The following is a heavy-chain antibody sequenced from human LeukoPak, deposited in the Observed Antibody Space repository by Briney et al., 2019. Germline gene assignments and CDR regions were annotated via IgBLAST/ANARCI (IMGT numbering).Heavy chain of an antibody. Sequence: GGSLRLSCAASGFDFSSNWMHWVRHAPGQGLVWVSRIKGDGISTNYADSVEGRFTISRDIAKNTLYLQMNRLRAEDTGVYYCAKDHYWSIDYWGRGTLVTVSS. V-gene: IGHV3-74*01. CDR2: IKGDGIST. CDR3: AKDHYWSIDY. D-gene: IGHD3-3*01. CDR1: GFDFSSNW. J-gene: IGHJ4*02.